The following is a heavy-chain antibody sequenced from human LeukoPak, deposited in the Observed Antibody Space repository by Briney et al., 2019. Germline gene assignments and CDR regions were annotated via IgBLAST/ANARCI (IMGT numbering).Heavy chain of an antibody. D-gene: IGHD1-7*01. Sequence: EGSLRLSCAASGFTFSSYWMHWVRHGPGKGLVWVSRIKSDGRSTSYADSVKGRFTSSRDNAKNTLYLQMNSLRAEDTAVYYCAKSYNWNYGGAFDYWGQGTLVTVSS. V-gene: IGHV3-74*01. CDR3: AKSYNWNYGGAFDY. CDR1: GFTFSSYW. CDR2: IKSDGRST. J-gene: IGHJ4*02.